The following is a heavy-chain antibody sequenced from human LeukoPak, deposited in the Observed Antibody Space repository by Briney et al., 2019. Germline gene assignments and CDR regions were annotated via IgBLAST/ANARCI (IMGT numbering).Heavy chain of an antibody. D-gene: IGHD2-21*02. Sequence: GGSLRLSCAASGFTFSSYGMHWVRQAPGKGLEWVAVISYDGSNKYYADSVKGRFTISRDNSKNTLYLQMNSLRGEDTAVYYCARGTASTDYWGQGTLVTVSS. CDR1: GFTFSSYG. CDR2: ISYDGSNK. V-gene: IGHV3-30*03. J-gene: IGHJ4*02. CDR3: ARGTASTDY.